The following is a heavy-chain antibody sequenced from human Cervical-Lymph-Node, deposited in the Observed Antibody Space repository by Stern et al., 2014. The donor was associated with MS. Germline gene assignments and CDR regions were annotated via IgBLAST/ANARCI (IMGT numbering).Heavy chain of an antibody. J-gene: IGHJ4*02. CDR1: GGSIRSGGYY. CDR3: VREEQLGNLDY. D-gene: IGHD6-6*01. V-gene: IGHV4-31*03. CDR2: IYYSGST. Sequence: QVQLQESGPGLVKPSQTLSLTCTVSGGSIRSGGYYWSWIRQHPGKGLAWIGYIYYSGSTSYNPSLKSRVTISLDTSKNQFSLKLSSVTAADTAVYYCVREEQLGNLDYWGQGTLVTVSS.